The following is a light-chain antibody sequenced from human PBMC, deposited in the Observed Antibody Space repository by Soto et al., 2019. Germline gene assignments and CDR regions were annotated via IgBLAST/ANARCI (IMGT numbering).Light chain of an antibody. CDR2: DDN. CDR1: SGSIATNY. CDR3: QSYDFSNRVV. V-gene: IGLV6-57*04. J-gene: IGLJ2*01. Sequence: NFMLTQPHSVSESQGKTVTISCARSSGSIATNYVQWYQQRPGSAPTTVIYDDNQRPSGVPDRFSGSIDSSSNSASLTISGLKTEDEADYYCQSYDFSNRVVFGGGTKVTVL.